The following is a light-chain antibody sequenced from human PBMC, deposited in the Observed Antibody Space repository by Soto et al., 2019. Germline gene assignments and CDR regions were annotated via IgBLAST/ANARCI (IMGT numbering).Light chain of an antibody. CDR2: GES. Sequence: IVVTHSAATLSVSPGEIATLSCGASQSVSRKLAWYQQTRGQAPRLLIYGESTRATGVPARFSGSGSGTEFTLTISNLQSEDFAVYHCPQYDKWPRPFGQGTKADIK. CDR1: QSVSRK. J-gene: IGKJ1*01. V-gene: IGKV3-15*01. CDR3: PQYDKWPRP.